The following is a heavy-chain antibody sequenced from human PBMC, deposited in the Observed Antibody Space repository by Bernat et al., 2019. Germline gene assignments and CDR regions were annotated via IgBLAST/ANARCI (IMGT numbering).Heavy chain of an antibody. CDR1: GFTFSSYA. J-gene: IGHJ2*01. D-gene: IGHD4-11*01. CDR2: ISYDGSNK. V-gene: IGHV3-30*01. CDR3: ARDQTVTPAWYFDL. Sequence: QVHLVESGGGVVQPGRSLRLSCAASGFTFSSYAMHWVRQAPGKGREWVAVISYDGSNKYYADSVKGRFTISRDNSKNTLYLPMNSMRAEDTAVYYWARDQTVTPAWYFDLWGRGTLVTVSS.